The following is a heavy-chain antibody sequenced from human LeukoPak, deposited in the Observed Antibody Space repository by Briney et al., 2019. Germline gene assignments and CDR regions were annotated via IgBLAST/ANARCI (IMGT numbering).Heavy chain of an antibody. D-gene: IGHD2-2*01. CDR3: ARDGYCSSTSCASDY. CDR1: GGTFSNDG. CDR2: IIPILTTP. V-gene: IGHV1-69*13. J-gene: IGHJ4*02. Sequence: GASVKVSCKASGGTFSNDGISWVRQAPGQGLEWMGGIIPILTTPKYAQKFQGRVTISADESTSTAYMELSSLRAEDTALYYCARDGYCSSTSCASDYWGQGTLVTVSS.